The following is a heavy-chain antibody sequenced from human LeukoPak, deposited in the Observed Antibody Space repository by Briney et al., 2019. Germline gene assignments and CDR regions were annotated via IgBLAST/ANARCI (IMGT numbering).Heavy chain of an antibody. CDR2: IIPILGIA. J-gene: IGHJ4*02. Sequence: SVKVSCKASGGTFSSYAISWVRQAPGQGLEWMGRIIPILGIANYAQKFQGRVTITADKSTSTAYMELSSLRSEDTAVYYCASWGRGIALDYWGQGTLVTVSS. V-gene: IGHV1-69*04. D-gene: IGHD6-13*01. CDR1: GGTFSSYA. CDR3: ASWGRGIALDY.